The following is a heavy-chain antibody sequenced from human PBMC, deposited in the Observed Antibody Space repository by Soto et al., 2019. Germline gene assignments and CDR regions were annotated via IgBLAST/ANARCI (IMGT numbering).Heavy chain of an antibody. J-gene: IGHJ4*01. V-gene: IGHV4-34*01. CDR1: GGSFSGYY. D-gene: IGHD3-22*01. Sequence: SETLSLTCAVYGGSFSGYYWSWIRQPPGKGLEWIGEINHSGSTNYNPSLKSRVTISVDTSKNQFSLKLSSVTAADTAVYYCTTDSYSTMIEVRFDYWGHGTPVTVSS. CDR3: TTDSYSTMIEVRFDY. CDR2: INHSGST.